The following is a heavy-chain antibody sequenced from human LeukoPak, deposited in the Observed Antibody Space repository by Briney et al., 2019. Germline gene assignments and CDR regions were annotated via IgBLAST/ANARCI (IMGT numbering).Heavy chain of an antibody. D-gene: IGHD6-19*01. CDR3: ASPSSGQSFDI. CDR2: IKRDGSEK. CDR1: GFTFSTYW. J-gene: IGHJ3*02. Sequence: GGSLRLSCAASGFTFSTYWMSWVRQAPGKGLEWVANIKRDGSEKFQVDSVKGRFTISRDNAKNSLYLEMNSLRAEDTAVYYCASPSSGQSFDIWGQGTMVTVSS. V-gene: IGHV3-7*01.